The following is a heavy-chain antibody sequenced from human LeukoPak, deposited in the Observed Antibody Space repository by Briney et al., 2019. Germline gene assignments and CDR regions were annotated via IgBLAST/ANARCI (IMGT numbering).Heavy chain of an antibody. D-gene: IGHD3-9*01. Sequence: GASVKVSRKVSGYTLTELSMHWVRQAPGKGLEWMGGFDPEDGETIYAQKFQGRVTMTEDTSTDTAYMELSSLRSEDTAVYYCATDKLRYFDWLPDYWGQGTLVTVSS. V-gene: IGHV1-24*01. CDR3: ATDKLRYFDWLPDY. J-gene: IGHJ4*02. CDR1: GYTLTELS. CDR2: FDPEDGET.